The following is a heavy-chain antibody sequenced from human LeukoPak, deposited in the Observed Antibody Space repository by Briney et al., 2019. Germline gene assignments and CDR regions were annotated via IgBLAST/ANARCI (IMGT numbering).Heavy chain of an antibody. CDR1: GGSISSGDYY. CDR2: IYYSGST. V-gene: IGHV4-30-4*01. D-gene: IGHD5-18*01. J-gene: IGHJ6*04. Sequence: PSQTLSLTCTVSGGSISSGDYYWSWIRQPPGKGLEWIGYIYYSGSTYYNPSLKSRVTISVDTSKNQFSLKLSSVTAADTAVYYCARDRVVDTAMVGYYYGMDVWGKGTTVTVSS. CDR3: ARDRVVDTAMVGYYYGMDV.